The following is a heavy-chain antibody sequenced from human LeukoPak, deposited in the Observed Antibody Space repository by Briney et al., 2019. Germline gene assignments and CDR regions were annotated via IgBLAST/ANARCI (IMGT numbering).Heavy chain of an antibody. Sequence: GESLRISCKGSGYSFTSYWISWVRQMPGKGLEWMGRIDPSDSYTNYSPSFQGQVTISADKSITTAYLQWSSLEASDTAMYYCARRGLQSEYFDYWGQGTLVTVSS. D-gene: IGHD4-17*01. J-gene: IGHJ4*02. CDR2: IDPSDSYT. V-gene: IGHV5-10-1*04. CDR3: ARRGLQSEYFDY. CDR1: GYSFTSYW.